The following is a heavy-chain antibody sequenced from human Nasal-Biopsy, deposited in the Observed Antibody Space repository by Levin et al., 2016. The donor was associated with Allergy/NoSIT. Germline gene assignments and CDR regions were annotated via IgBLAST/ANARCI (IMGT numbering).Heavy chain of an antibody. CDR2: TYFRSKWYY. CDR1: GDSISKNSAA. CDR3: ARAGSFYDAIGYYGLDV. V-gene: IGHV6-1*01. Sequence: SQTLSLTCVISGDSISKNSAAWNWVRQSPSRGLEWLGRTYFRSKWYYDYAGTVKSRVTISADTSKNQVYLQVTSVTPEDTAIYYCARAGSFYDAIGYYGLDVWGQGTTVTVSS. J-gene: IGHJ6*02. D-gene: IGHD3-10*01.